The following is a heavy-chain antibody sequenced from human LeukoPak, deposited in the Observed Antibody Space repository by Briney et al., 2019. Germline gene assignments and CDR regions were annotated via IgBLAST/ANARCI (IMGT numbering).Heavy chain of an antibody. J-gene: IGHJ4*02. CDR1: GYSFTSYW. Sequence: GESLKISCKGSGYSFTSYWIGWVRQMPGEGLEWMGIIYPGDSDTRYSPSLQGQVTISVDTSIGTAYLQWSSLKASDTAIYYCARQNDFRLDYWGQGTLVTVSS. CDR2: IYPGDSDT. V-gene: IGHV5-51*01. D-gene: IGHD3-3*01. CDR3: ARQNDFRLDY.